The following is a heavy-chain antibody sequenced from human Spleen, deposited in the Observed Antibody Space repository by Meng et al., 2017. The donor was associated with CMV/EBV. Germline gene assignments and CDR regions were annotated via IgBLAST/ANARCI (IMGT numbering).Heavy chain of an antibody. D-gene: IGHD7-27*01. Sequence: GESLKISCKGSGFGFTNYWIGWVRQMPGKGLEWMGIIWPADSDTRYSPSFQGQVTISADKSISTAYLQWSSLKASDTAIYYCARRPGACLPTTCDAFDIWGQGTMVTVSS. V-gene: IGHV5-51*01. CDR2: IWPADSDT. J-gene: IGHJ3*02. CDR3: ARRPGACLPTTCDAFDI. CDR1: GFGFTNYW.